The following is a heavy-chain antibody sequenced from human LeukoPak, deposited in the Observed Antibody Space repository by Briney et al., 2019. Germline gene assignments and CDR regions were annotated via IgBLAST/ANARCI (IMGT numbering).Heavy chain of an antibody. CDR3: AKRGHSSSWSRNGGYYFDY. CDR1: GFTFSTYA. Sequence: PGGSLRLSCAASGFTFSTYAMTWVRQAPGKGLEWVSASTGSGGTTYYADSVMGRFTISRDNSKNTLYLQMNSLRAEDTAVYYCAKRGHSSSWSRNGGYYFDYWGQGTLVTVSS. D-gene: IGHD6-13*01. V-gene: IGHV3-23*01. J-gene: IGHJ4*02. CDR2: STGSGGTT.